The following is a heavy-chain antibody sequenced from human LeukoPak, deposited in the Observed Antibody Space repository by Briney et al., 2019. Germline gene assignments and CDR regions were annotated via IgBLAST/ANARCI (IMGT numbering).Heavy chain of an antibody. J-gene: IGHJ4*02. CDR1: GFTLSTNA. CDR3: AKEYCSSTSCYTSYFDY. Sequence: PGGSLRLSCLTSGFTLSTNAMSWVRQAPGKGLEWVSAISDSGGSTYYADSVKGRFTISRDNSKNTLYLQMNSLRAEDTAVYYCAKEYCSSTSCYTSYFDYWGQGTLVTVSS. V-gene: IGHV3-23*01. CDR2: ISDSGGST. D-gene: IGHD2-2*02.